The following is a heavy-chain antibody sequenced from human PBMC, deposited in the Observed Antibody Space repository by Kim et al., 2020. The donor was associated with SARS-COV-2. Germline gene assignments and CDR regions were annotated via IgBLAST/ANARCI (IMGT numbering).Heavy chain of an antibody. CDR1: GGSFSGYY. D-gene: IGHD2-21*01. V-gene: IGHV4-34*01. CDR3: ARASSLLWWWPFDY. CDR2: INHSGST. Sequence: SETLSLTCAVYGGSFSGYYWRWIRQPPGKGLEWIGEINHSGSTNYNPSLKSRVTISVDTSKNQFSLKLSSVTAADTAVYYCARASSLLWWWPFDYWGQGTLVTVSS. J-gene: IGHJ4*02.